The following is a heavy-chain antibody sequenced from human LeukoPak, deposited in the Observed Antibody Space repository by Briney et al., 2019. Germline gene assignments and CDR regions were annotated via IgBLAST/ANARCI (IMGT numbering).Heavy chain of an antibody. CDR3: ARSDYVWGSYRWSGAFDI. J-gene: IGHJ3*02. V-gene: IGHV4-38-2*01. D-gene: IGHD3-16*02. CDR1: GYSISSGYY. CDR2: INHSGST. Sequence: SETLSLTCAVSGYSISSGYYWGWIRQPPGKGLEWIGEINHSGSTNYNPSLKSRVTISVDTSKNQFSLKLSSVTAADTAVYYCARSDYVWGSYRWSGAFDIWGQGTMVTVSS.